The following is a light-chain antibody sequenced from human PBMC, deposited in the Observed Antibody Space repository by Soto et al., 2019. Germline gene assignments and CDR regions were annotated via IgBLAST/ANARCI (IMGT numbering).Light chain of an antibody. CDR1: QTISSY. Sequence: DIQMTQSPSSLSASVGDRVTITFRASQTISSYLNWYQQKPGKAPKLLIYAASSLKSGVPSRFSGSGSGTDFTLTINSPQPEDFATYYCQPGGTTPPWTFGQGTKVDIK. J-gene: IGKJ1*01. CDR3: QPGGTTPPWT. CDR2: AAS. V-gene: IGKV1-39*01.